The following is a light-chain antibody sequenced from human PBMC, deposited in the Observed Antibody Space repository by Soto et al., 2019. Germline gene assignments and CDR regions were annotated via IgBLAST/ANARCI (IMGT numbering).Light chain of an antibody. CDR1: SSDIGGYNY. CDR3: SSWARSLYV. J-gene: IGLJ1*01. CDR2: EVS. V-gene: IGLV2-14*01. Sequence: QSVLTQPASVSGSPGQSITISCTGTSSDIGGYNYVSWYQQHSGKAPKLMIYEVSKRPSGVSNRFSGSKSGNTASLTISGLQAEDEADYYCSSWARSLYVFGSGTKVTVL.